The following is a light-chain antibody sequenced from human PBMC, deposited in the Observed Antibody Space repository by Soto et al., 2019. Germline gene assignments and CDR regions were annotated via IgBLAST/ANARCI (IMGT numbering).Light chain of an antibody. CDR2: INGDGSH. V-gene: IGLV4-69*01. CDR1: SGYSHYA. Sequence: QPVLTQSPSASASLGASIKLTCTLSSGYSHYAIAWHQQQPEGGPRYLLKINGDGSHNKGDGIPDRFSGSRSGAECYLIISSVQSEDETDYYCQSWGAGFRVFGGGTKVTVL. CDR3: QSWGAGFRV. J-gene: IGLJ2*01.